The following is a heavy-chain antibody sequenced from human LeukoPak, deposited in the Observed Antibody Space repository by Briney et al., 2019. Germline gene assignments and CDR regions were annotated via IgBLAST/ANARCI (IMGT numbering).Heavy chain of an antibody. V-gene: IGHV1-46*01. CDR3: ARGLGSVSYYGY. Sequence: ASVKVSCKASGYTFTNYLIHWVRQAPGQGLEWVGIINPSGGTATYAPKFQGRVTMTRDTSTSTVYMELSSLRSEDTAVYYCARGLGSVSYYGYWGQRTPVTVSS. J-gene: IGHJ4*02. CDR1: GYTFTNYL. CDR2: INPSGGTA. D-gene: IGHD3-10*01.